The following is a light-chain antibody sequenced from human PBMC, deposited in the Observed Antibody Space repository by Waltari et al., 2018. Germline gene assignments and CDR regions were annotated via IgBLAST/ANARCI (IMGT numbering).Light chain of an antibody. CDR2: WAP. CDR3: QQYYSTCQ. Sequence: DIVMTQSPDSLAVSLGERATINCKSSQSVLHSSNNKNYLAWYQQKPRHPPKLLIYWAPTRESGVPDRFSGSGSGTDFTLTISSLQAEDVAVYYCQQYYSTCQFGQGTKVEIK. CDR1: QSVLHSSNNKNY. J-gene: IGKJ1*01. V-gene: IGKV4-1*01.